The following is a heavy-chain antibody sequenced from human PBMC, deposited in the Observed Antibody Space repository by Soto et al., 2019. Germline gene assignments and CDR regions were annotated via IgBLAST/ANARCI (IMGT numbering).Heavy chain of an antibody. CDR2: IYYSGST. D-gene: IGHD3-22*01. Sequence: PSETLSLTCTVSGGSISSGDYYWSWIRQPPGKGLEWIGYIYYSGSTYYNPSLKSRVTISVDTSKNQFSLKLSSVTAADTAVYYCVRVYYDSSGYYFGNRNKEFDYWGQGTLVTVSS. CDR1: GGSISSGDYY. CDR3: VRVYYDSSGYYFGNRNKEFDY. J-gene: IGHJ4*02. V-gene: IGHV4-30-4*01.